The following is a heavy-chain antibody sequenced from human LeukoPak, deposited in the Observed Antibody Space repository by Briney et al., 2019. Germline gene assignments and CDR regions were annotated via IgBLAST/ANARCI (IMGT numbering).Heavy chain of an antibody. D-gene: IGHD3-22*01. CDR1: GFTFSSYA. J-gene: IGHJ5*02. Sequence: TGGSLRLSCAASGFTFSSYAMSWVRQAPGKGLEWVSGTSGSGRSIHYADSVKGRFTISRDNSKNTLYLQMNSLRAEDTAVYYCAKGDSGHYYDSSGYLNWFDPWGQGTLVTVSS. CDR3: AKGDSGHYYDSSGYLNWFDP. CDR2: TSGSGRSI. V-gene: IGHV3-23*01.